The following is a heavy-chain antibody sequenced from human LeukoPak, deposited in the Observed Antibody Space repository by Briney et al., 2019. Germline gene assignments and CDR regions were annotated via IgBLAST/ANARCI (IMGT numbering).Heavy chain of an antibody. J-gene: IGHJ4*02. Sequence: ASVRVSCKVSGYTLTELSMHWVRQAPGKGGERMGGFDPEDGETIYTQKFQGRVTMTEDTSTDTAYMELSSLRSEDTAVYYCATDFLGGGEDYWGQGTLVTVSS. D-gene: IGHD2-21*01. CDR1: GYTLTELS. CDR3: ATDFLGGGEDY. CDR2: FDPEDGET. V-gene: IGHV1-24*01.